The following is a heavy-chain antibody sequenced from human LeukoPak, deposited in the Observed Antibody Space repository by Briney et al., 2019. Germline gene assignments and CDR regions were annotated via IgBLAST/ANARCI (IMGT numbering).Heavy chain of an antibody. CDR1: GFTFSSYE. CDR2: ISSSGSTI. D-gene: IGHD6-19*01. Sequence: PGGSLRLSCAASGFTFSSYEMNWVRQAPGKGLEWVSYISSSGSTIYYADSVKGRFTISRDNAKNSLYLQMNSLRAEDTAVYYCARDRSPYSSGWAYYFDYWGQGTLVTVSS. CDR3: ARDRSPYSSGWAYYFDY. V-gene: IGHV3-48*03. J-gene: IGHJ4*02.